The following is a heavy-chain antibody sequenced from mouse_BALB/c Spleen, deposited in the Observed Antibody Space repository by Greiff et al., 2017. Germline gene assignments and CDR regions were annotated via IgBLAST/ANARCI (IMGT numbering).Heavy chain of an antibody. CDR1: GFSLTSYG. CDR3: ARGDYHWYFDV. Sequence: QVHVKQSGPGLVAPSQSLSITCTVSGFSLTSYGVHWVRQPPGKGLEWLGVIWAGGSTNYNSALMSRLSISKDNSKSQVFLKMNSLQTDDTAMYYCARGDYHWYFDVWGAGTTVTVSS. CDR2: IWAGGST. J-gene: IGHJ1*01. V-gene: IGHV2-9*02. D-gene: IGHD2-4*01.